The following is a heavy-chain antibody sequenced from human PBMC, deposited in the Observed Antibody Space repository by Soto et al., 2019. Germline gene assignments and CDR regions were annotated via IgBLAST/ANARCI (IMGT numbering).Heavy chain of an antibody. Sequence: GASVKVSCKASGYTFTACGFNWVRQAPGQGLEWMGWISVYTGNTNYAQNLQGRVTMTTDTSTRTAYMELRGLRSDDTAVYYCARGRAYCGGDCYLLDYWGQGTPVTVSS. D-gene: IGHD2-21*02. CDR1: GYTFTACG. CDR3: ARGRAYCGGDCYLLDY. CDR2: ISVYTGNT. J-gene: IGHJ4*02. V-gene: IGHV1-18*01.